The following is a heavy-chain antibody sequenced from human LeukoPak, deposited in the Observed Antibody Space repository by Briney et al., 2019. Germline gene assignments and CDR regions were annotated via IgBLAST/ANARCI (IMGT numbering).Heavy chain of an antibody. D-gene: IGHD2-2*01. J-gene: IGHJ6*03. Sequence: GGSLRLSCAASGFTVSSNYMSWVRQAPGKGLEWVSIIYSGGSTYYADSVKGRFTISRDNSKNTLYLQMNSLRAEDTAVYYCAKDGSSTSFWEKYYYYYMDVWGKGTTVTVSS. V-gene: IGHV3-53*05. CDR2: IYSGGST. CDR1: GFTVSSNY. CDR3: AKDGSSTSFWEKYYYYYMDV.